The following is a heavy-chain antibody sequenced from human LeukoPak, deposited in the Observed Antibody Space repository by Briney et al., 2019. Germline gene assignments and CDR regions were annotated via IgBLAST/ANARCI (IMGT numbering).Heavy chain of an antibody. CDR1: RFTFSDHA. CDR3: AKDFGRLGVGVSFDF. J-gene: IGHJ5*01. CDR2: ISPRGDST. D-gene: IGHD1-26*01. V-gene: IGHV3-23*01. Sequence: AGGSLRLSCAASRFTFSDHAMIWVRQAPGKGLEWVSGISPRGDSTYYADSVKGRFTISREWSSNTLYLQMNSLRVEDSAVYYCAKDFGRLGVGVSFDFWGPRTLVTVAS.